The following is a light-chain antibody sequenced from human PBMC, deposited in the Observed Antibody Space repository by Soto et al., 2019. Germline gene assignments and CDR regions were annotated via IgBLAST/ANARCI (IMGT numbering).Light chain of an antibody. CDR2: DIS. V-gene: IGLV2-14*03. CDR3: SSHTSSNTLV. J-gene: IGLJ2*01. Sequence: QSALTQPASVSGSAGQSITISCSGTMRDVGAYNLVSWYQQHPGTAPKLLIYDISNRPSGFSNRFSGSKSGNTASLAISGLQAEDEADYYCSSHTSSNTLVFGGGTKLTVL. CDR1: MRDVGAYNL.